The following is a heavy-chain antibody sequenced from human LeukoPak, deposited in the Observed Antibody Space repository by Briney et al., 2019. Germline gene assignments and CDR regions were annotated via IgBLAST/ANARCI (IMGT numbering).Heavy chain of an antibody. V-gene: IGHV3-53*01. CDR2: IYGGHAA. D-gene: IGHD1-1*01. CDR1: GFTVTSNY. CDR3: AREIGQLGGGFDI. J-gene: IGHJ3*02. Sequence: GGSLRLSCAASGFTVTSNYMTWVRQAPGKGLEWVSVIYGGHAAYYADSVKDRFTISRDNPKNTLNLQMNSLRAEDTAVYYCAREIGQLGGGFDIWGQGTMVTVSS.